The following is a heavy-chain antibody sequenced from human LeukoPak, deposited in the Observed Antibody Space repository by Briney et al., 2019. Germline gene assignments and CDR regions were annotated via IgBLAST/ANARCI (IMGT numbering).Heavy chain of an antibody. CDR3: AREARSSSGSFDY. V-gene: IGHV1-2*02. D-gene: IGHD6-13*01. J-gene: IGHJ4*02. CDR2: INPNSGGT. Sequence: ASVKVSCKASGYTFTGYYMHWVRQAPGQGLEWVGWINPNSGGTNYAQKFQGRVTMTRDTSISTAYMELSRLRSDDTAVYYCAREARSSSGSFDYWGQGTLVTVSS. CDR1: GYTFTGYY.